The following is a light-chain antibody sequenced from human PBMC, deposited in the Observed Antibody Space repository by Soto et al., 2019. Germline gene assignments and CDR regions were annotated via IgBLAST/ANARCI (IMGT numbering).Light chain of an antibody. CDR1: SSDVGNYNY. J-gene: IGLJ2*01. Sequence: QSALTQPRSVSGSPGQSGTISCTGTSSDVGNYNYVSWYQQHPGKAPKLMIYDVSERPSGVPDRFSGSKSGNTASLTISGLQAEDEADYYCCSYAGTYTFVVFGGGTKLTVL. CDR3: CSYAGTYTFVV. CDR2: DVS. V-gene: IGLV2-11*01.